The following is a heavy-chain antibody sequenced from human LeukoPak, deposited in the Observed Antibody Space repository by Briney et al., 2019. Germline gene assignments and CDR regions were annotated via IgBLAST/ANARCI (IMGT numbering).Heavy chain of an antibody. CDR2: INHCGST. CDR3: ARDHSTPNAGYMDV. V-gene: IGHV4-34*01. D-gene: IGHD2-8*01. Sequence: SETLSLTCAVYGGSFSGYYWSWIRQPPGKGLEWIGEINHCGSTNYNPSLKSRVTISVDTSKNQFSLKLSSVTAADTAVYYCARDHSTPNAGYMDVWGKGTTVTVSS. J-gene: IGHJ6*03. CDR1: GGSFSGYY.